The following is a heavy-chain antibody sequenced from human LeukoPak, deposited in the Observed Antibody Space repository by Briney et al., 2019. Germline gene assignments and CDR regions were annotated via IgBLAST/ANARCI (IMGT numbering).Heavy chain of an antibody. V-gene: IGHV3-23*01. CDR1: GFTFSSYG. Sequence: PGGSLRLSCAASGFTFSSYGMSWVRQAPGKGLEWVSGISGSGGSTYYADSVKGRFTISRDNAKNSLYLQMNSLRAKDTAVYYCARDAPARRGDYWGQGTLVTVSS. J-gene: IGHJ4*02. CDR2: ISGSGGST. D-gene: IGHD3-10*01. CDR3: ARDAPARRGDY.